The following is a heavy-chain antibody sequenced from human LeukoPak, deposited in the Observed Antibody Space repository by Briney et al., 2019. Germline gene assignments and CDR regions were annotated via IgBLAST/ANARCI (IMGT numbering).Heavy chain of an antibody. CDR1: GGSIGTYY. V-gene: IGHV4-59*08. Sequence: PSETLSLTCSVSGGSIGTYYWSWIRQPPGKGLEWIGYIYYSGSTNYNPSLKSRVTMSVDTSKNQFSLKLSSVTAADTAVYYCARQGWYYYDSSGRAYDAFDIWGQGTMVTVSP. J-gene: IGHJ3*02. D-gene: IGHD3-22*01. CDR3: ARQGWYYYDSSGRAYDAFDI. CDR2: IYYSGST.